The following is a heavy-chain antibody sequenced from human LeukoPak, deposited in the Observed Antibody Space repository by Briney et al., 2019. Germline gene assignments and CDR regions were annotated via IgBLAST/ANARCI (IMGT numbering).Heavy chain of an antibody. J-gene: IGHJ4*02. D-gene: IGHD3-3*01. CDR2: ISSNGGSA. CDR1: GFTFSSYA. Sequence: GGSLRLSCAASGFTFSSYAMHWVRQAPGKGLEYVSAISSNGGSAYYTNSVKGRFTISRDNSKNTLYLQMGSLRAEDMAVYYCARGVGYYDFWSGYHDYWGQGTLVTVSS. CDR3: ARGVGYYDFWSGYHDY. V-gene: IGHV3-64*01.